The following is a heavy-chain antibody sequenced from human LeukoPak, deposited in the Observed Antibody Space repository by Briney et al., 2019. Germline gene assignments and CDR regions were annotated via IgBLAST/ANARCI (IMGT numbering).Heavy chain of an antibody. CDR2: IYYSGST. V-gene: IGHV4-39*07. Sequence: PSETLSLTCTVSGGSIRSSSNFWGWIRQPPGKGLEWIGSIYYSGSTNYNPSLKSRVTISVDTSKNQFSLKLSSVTAADTAVYYCARVGGLSSGWQDPSFDHWGQGTLVTVSS. CDR3: ARVGGLSSGWQDPSFDH. J-gene: IGHJ4*02. CDR1: GGSIRSSSNF. D-gene: IGHD6-19*01.